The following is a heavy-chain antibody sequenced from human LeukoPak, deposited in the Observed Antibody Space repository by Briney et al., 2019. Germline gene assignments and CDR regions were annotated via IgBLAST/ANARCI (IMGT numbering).Heavy chain of an antibody. J-gene: IGHJ3*02. CDR3: ARQGYYDFWSGYGPTIDAFDI. Sequence: PSETLSLTCSVSSGSISSYYWSWIRQPPGKGLEWIGYIYYSGSTNYNPSLKSRVTISVDTSKNQFSLKLSSVTAADTAVYYCARQGYYDFWSGYGPTIDAFDIWGQGTMVTVSS. CDR2: IYYSGST. D-gene: IGHD3-3*01. V-gene: IGHV4-59*08. CDR1: SGSISSYY.